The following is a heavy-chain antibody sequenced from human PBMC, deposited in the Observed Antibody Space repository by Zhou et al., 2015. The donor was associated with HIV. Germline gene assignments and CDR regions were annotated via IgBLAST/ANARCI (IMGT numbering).Heavy chain of an antibody. CDR3: ARDDSSGYHSFDY. CDR1: GGTFSSYA. V-gene: IGHV1-18*01. Sequence: LVQSGTEVRKPGSSVKVSCKASGGTFSSYAISWVRQVPGQGLEWMGWIYNGNTNYAQKFQGRVTMTTDTSTSTGYMELRSLRSDDTATYFCARDDSSGYHSFDYWGQGTLVTVS. D-gene: IGHD3-22*01. CDR2: IYNGNT. J-gene: IGHJ4*02.